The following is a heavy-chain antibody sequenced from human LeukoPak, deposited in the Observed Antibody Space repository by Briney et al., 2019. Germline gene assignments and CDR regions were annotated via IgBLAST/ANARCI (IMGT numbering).Heavy chain of an antibody. D-gene: IGHD5-18*01. Sequence: GGSLRLSCAASGFTFSDYYMSWIRQAPGKGLEWVSYISSSSSYTNYADSVKGRFTISRDNAKNSLYLQMNSLRAEDTAVYYWARRTEETAMVYDYWGQGTLVTVSS. CDR2: ISSSSSYT. CDR1: GFTFSDYY. V-gene: IGHV3-11*06. CDR3: ARRTEETAMVYDY. J-gene: IGHJ4*02.